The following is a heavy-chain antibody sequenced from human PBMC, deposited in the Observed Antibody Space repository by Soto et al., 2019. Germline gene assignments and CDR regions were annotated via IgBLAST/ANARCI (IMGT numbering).Heavy chain of an antibody. V-gene: IGHV1-58*01. Sequence: SVKVSCKASGFTFTSSAVQWLRQARGQRLEWIGWIAVGSGDTRYAQKFQERVAIIWDVSTSTSYMELSSLRSDDTAGYYCAAISPDQHDSSRFWGYFDYWGQGALVTVSS. CDR1: GFTFTSSA. CDR3: AAISPDQHDSSRFWGYFDY. J-gene: IGHJ4*02. D-gene: IGHD3-22*01. CDR2: IAVGSGDT.